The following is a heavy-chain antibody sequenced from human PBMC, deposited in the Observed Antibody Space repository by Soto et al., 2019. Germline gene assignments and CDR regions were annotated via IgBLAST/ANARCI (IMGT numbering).Heavy chain of an antibody. CDR3: ARIVGTRYGTTTNCLKRGYFDY. J-gene: IGHJ4*02. V-gene: IGHV2-70*11. CDR2: VDWDDDK. CDR1: GFSLRTSGMC. D-gene: IGHD2-8*01. Sequence: SGPTLVNPTETLTLTCTFSGFSLRTSGMCVSWIRQPPGKALEWLARVDWDDDKYYNSSLKTRLTISKDTSKNQVVLTMTNMDPVDTATYYCARIVGTRYGTTTNCLKRGYFDYWGQGGPVTVSS.